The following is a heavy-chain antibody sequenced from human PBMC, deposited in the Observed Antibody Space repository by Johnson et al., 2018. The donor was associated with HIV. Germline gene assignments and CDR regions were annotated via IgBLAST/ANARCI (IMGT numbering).Heavy chain of an antibody. V-gene: IGHV3-30*02. D-gene: IGHD3-22*01. Sequence: QVLLVESGGGVVQPGRSLRLSCAASGFTFSSYGMHWVRQAPGKGLEWVAFIRYDGSNKYYADSVKGRFTISRDKAKNTMYLQMNSLRAEDTAVYYCAREDSSGYFDGFDIWGQGTMVTVSS. CDR3: AREDSSGYFDGFDI. J-gene: IGHJ3*02. CDR1: GFTFSSYG. CDR2: IRYDGSNK.